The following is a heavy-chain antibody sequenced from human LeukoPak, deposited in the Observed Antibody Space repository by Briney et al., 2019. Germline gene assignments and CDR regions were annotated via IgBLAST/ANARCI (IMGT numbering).Heavy chain of an antibody. CDR3: ARDFRLGEAFDI. CDR1: GYTFTGYY. D-gene: IGHD3-16*01. Sequence: VASVKVSCKASGYTFTGYYMHWVRQAPGQGLDWMGWINPNSGGTNYAQKFQGRVTMTRDTSISTAYMELSRLRSDDTAVYYCARDFRLGEAFDIWGQGTMVTVSS. V-gene: IGHV1-2*02. CDR2: INPNSGGT. J-gene: IGHJ3*02.